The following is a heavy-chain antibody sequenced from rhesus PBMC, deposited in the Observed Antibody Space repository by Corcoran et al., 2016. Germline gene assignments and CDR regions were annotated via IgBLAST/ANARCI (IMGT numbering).Heavy chain of an antibody. J-gene: IGHJ4*01. V-gene: IGHV4S2*01. CDR2: IYCRGGST. D-gene: IGHD5-30*01. CDR1: GASISSNY. Sequence: QVQLQESGPGLVKPSETLPLTCAVSGASISSNYWSWIRQAPGKGLEWIGRIYCRGGSTDYNPSLKSRVTISIATSKNQFSLKLSSVTAADTAVYYCARDRGYSGYSPYYFDYWGQGVLVTVSS. CDR3: ARDRGYSGYSPYYFDY.